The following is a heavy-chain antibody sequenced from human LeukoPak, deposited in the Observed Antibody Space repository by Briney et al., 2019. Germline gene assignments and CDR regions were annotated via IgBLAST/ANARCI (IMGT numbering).Heavy chain of an antibody. CDR3: AKGGVYGDYYFDY. Sequence: GGSLRLSCAASGFTFSSYAMSWVRQAPGKGLEWVSAISGSGGSTYYADSVKGRFTISGDNSKNTVYLQMNSLRAEDTALYYCAKGGVYGDYYFDYWGQGTLVTVSS. CDR2: ISGSGGST. V-gene: IGHV3-23*01. CDR1: GFTFSSYA. D-gene: IGHD4-17*01. J-gene: IGHJ4*02.